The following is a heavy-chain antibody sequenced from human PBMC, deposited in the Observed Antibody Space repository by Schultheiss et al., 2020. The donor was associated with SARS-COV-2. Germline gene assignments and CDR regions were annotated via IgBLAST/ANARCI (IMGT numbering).Heavy chain of an antibody. D-gene: IGHD4-23*01. Sequence: GGSLRLSCAASGFSFSGYAMHWVRQAPGKGLEWVAVISFDGTNKYYADSVKGRFTISRDNSKNTLYLQMSSLRAEDTAVYYCVKDQGNGIEVYYYYGMDVWGQGTTVTVSS. V-gene: IGHV3-30*14. CDR2: ISFDGTNK. CDR1: GFSFSGYA. CDR3: VKDQGNGIEVYYYYGMDV. J-gene: IGHJ6*02.